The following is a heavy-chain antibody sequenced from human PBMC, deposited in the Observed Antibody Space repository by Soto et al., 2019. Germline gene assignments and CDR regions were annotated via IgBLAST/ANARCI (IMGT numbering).Heavy chain of an antibody. CDR1: GFTFSSYG. D-gene: IGHD1-26*01. CDR2: ISYDGSNK. Sequence: QVQLVESGGGVVQPGRSLRLSCAASGFTFSSYGMHWVRQAPGKGLEWVAVISYDGSNKYYADSVKGRFTISRDNSKNTLYLQMNSLRAEDTAVYYCAKDFRSYWFDPWGQGTLVTVSS. CDR3: AKDFRSYWFDP. J-gene: IGHJ5*02. V-gene: IGHV3-30*18.